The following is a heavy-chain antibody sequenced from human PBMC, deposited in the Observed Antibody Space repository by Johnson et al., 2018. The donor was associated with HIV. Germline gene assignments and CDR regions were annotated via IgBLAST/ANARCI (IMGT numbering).Heavy chain of an antibody. CDR2: ISSSSSTI. D-gene: IGHD3-3*01. Sequence: VQLVESGGGLVQPGGSLRLSCAASGFTLRGYTMNWVRQAPGKGLEWVSYISSSSSTIYYADSVKGRFSIYRDNAKNSLYLQMDSLRAEDTAVYYCAREMTENYFWSGYYTHDAFDIWGQGTMVTVSS. CDR3: AREMTENYFWSGYYTHDAFDI. CDR1: GFTLRGYT. J-gene: IGHJ3*02. V-gene: IGHV3-48*01.